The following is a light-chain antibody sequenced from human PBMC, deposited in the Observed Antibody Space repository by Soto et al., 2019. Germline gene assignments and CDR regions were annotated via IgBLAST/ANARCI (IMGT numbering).Light chain of an antibody. Sequence: EIVLRQSPGTLSFSPGEIATLSCRASQSVRNNYLVWYQQRPGQPPRFLMYDVSTRAAGIPDRFSGSGSGTDFTLTISRLEPEDFAVYYCQQYGSTPLTFGGGTKV. CDR3: QQYGSTPLT. J-gene: IGKJ4*01. CDR1: QSVRNNY. V-gene: IGKV3-20*01. CDR2: DVS.